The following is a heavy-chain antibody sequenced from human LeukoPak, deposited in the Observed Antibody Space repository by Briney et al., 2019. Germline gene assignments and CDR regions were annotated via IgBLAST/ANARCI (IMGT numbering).Heavy chain of an antibody. J-gene: IGHJ4*02. CDR3: AREGISSYGDCYFDY. V-gene: IGHV3-53*01. D-gene: IGHD4-17*01. Sequence: GGSLRLSCAASGFTVSSNYMSWVRQAPGKGLEWVSVIYSGGSTYYADSVKGRFTISRDNSKNTLYLQMNSLRAEDTAVYYCAREGISSYGDCYFDYWGQGTLVTVSS. CDR1: GFTVSSNY. CDR2: IYSGGST.